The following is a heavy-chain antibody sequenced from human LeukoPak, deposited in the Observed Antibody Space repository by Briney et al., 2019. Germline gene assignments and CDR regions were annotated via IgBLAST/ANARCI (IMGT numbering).Heavy chain of an antibody. CDR1: GFTFSSYW. J-gene: IGHJ4*02. V-gene: IGHV3-7*01. CDR3: ARARRNYFDY. Sequence: GGSLRLSCAASGFTFSSYWMSWVRRAPGKGLEWVANIKQDGSEKYYVESVKGRFTISRDNAKNSLYLQMNSLIAEDTAVLYCARARRNYFDYWGQGNLVTASP. CDR2: IKQDGSEK.